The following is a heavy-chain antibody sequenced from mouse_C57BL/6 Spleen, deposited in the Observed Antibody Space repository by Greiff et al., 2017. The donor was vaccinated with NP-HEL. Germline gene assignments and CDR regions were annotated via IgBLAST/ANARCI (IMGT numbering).Heavy chain of an antibody. D-gene: IGHD2-12*01. Sequence: VQLQQSGAELAKPGASVKLSCKASGYTFTSYWMHWVKQRPGQGLEWIGYINPSSGYTKYNQKFKDKATLTEDKSSSTAYMQLSSLTYEDSAVYYCAGNSNDEVYFDYWGQGTTLTVSS. CDR2: INPSSGYT. V-gene: IGHV1-7*01. CDR1: GYTFTSYW. CDR3: AGNSNDEVYFDY. J-gene: IGHJ2*01.